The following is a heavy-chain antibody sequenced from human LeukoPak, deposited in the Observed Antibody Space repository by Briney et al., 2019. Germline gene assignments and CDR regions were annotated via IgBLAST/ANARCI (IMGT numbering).Heavy chain of an antibody. CDR3: ARLRGAMTPVTSDFDY. CDR2: GFYSGSA. CDR1: GGSISGSNYY. J-gene: IGHJ4*02. Sequence: SETLSLTCTVSGGSISGSNYYWAWVRQPAGKGLEWVGSGFYSGSAYSNPSLKSRVTISVDTSRNQFSLNLSSVTAADTAVYYCARLRGAMTPVTSDFDYWGQGTLVTVSS. V-gene: IGHV4-39*01. D-gene: IGHD4-17*01.